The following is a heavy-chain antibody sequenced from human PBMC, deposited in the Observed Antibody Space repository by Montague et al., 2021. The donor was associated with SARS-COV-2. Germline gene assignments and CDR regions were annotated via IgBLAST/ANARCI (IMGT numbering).Heavy chain of an antibody. CDR2: SYYSGTT. CDR3: ARGSYGSGSYHAFDI. Sequence: SETQSLTCTVSGDSFTSPKYYCAWIRQPPGKGLEWIGSSYYSGTTYDNPSLRSQVTMSVDTSKTQFSLKMNSVTAADTAVYYCARGSYGSGSYHAFDIWSQGTVVAVSS. D-gene: IGHD3-10*01. CDR1: GDSFTSPKYY. J-gene: IGHJ3*02. V-gene: IGHV4-39*01.